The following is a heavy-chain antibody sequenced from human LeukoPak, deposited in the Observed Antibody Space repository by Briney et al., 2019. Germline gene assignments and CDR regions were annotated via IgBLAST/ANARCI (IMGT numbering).Heavy chain of an antibody. V-gene: IGHV4-59*01. Sequence: SETLSLTCAVYGGSFSGYYWSWIRQPPGKGLEWIGCIYYSGSTNYNPSLKSRVTISVDTSKNQFSLKLSSVTAADTAVYYCARGLSGSNRGYYYYMDVWGKGTTVTVSS. CDR3: ARGLSGSNRGYYYYMDV. J-gene: IGHJ6*03. CDR1: GGSFSGYY. D-gene: IGHD1-26*01. CDR2: IYYSGST.